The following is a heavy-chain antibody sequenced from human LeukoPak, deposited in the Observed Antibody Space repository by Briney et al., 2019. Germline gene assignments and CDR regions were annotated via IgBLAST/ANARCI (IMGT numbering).Heavy chain of an antibody. CDR2: IKNKGDGWTT. D-gene: IGHD3-10*01. CDR1: GFTFNKAW. Sequence: GGSLRLSCAASGFTFNKAWMSWVRLAPGKGLEWVGRIKNKGDGWTTDYAAPVKGRFTVSRDDSKSALYLQMNSLKTEDTAVYYCTTSGTPFEYWGQGTLVTVSS. V-gene: IGHV3-15*01. J-gene: IGHJ4*02. CDR3: TTSGTPFEY.